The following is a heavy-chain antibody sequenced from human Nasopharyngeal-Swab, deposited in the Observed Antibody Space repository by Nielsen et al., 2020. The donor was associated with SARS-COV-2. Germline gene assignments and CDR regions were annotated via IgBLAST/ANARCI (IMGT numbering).Heavy chain of an antibody. Sequence: SLQISCAASGFTFDDYAMHWVRQAPGKGLEWVSGISWNSGSIGYADSVKGRFTISRDNAKNSLYLQMNSLRAEDTAVYYCAKKLGDTRELYYYYGMDVWGQGTTVTVSS. V-gene: IGHV3-9*01. CDR1: GFTFDDYA. CDR3: AKKLGDTRELYYYYGMDV. CDR2: ISWNSGSI. D-gene: IGHD3-16*01. J-gene: IGHJ6*02.